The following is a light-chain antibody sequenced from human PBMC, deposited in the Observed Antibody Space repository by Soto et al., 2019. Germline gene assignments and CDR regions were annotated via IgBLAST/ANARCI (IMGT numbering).Light chain of an antibody. J-gene: IGKJ3*01. CDR2: DES. V-gene: IGKV3-20*01. Sequence: DIGLTQSPGTMSLSPGETATLSCTASQSVSSSHSSYLAWYQQKPGPAPRLLIYDESSRATGIPDRFSGSGSWTDFTRTISRLEHGDGAVYSCYYYWNSPTFTFGPGTTLDSK. CDR3: YYYWNSPTFT. CDR1: QSVSSSHSSY.